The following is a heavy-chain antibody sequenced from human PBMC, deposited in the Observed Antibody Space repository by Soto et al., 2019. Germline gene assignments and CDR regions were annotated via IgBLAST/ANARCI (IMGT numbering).Heavy chain of an antibody. Sequence: SETLSLTCTVSGASINSGDYYWSWIRQPPGKGLEWIGSIYYSGSTYYNPSLKSRVTISVDTSKNQFSLKLSSVTAADTAVYYCASQRESLYDILTGSLDYYGMDVWGQGTTVTVSS. J-gene: IGHJ6*02. V-gene: IGHV4-39*01. CDR3: ASQRESLYDILTGSLDYYGMDV. D-gene: IGHD3-9*01. CDR2: IYYSGST. CDR1: GASINSGDYY.